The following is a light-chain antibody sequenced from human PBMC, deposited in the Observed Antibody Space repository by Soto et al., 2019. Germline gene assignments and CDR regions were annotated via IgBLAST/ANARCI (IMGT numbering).Light chain of an antibody. CDR3: HKYDRAPAA. V-gene: IGKV1-27*01. CDR1: QDIKKF. J-gene: IGKJ1*01. CDR2: AAS. Sequence: DIQVTQSPSSLSASPGDRITMTCRASQDIKKFLAWYQQKPGKVPHLLIYAASTLRPGVPSRFSGNASGTDFTLTIASLQPEDVATYYCHKYDRAPAAFGQGTKVDVK.